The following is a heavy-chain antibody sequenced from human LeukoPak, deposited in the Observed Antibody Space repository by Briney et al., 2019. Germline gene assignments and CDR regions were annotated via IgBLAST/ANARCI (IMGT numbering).Heavy chain of an antibody. CDR3: ASLRLVVVPAARDFDY. D-gene: IGHD2-2*01. Sequence: GGSLRLSCAASGFTFSSYWMSWVRQAPGKGLEWVANIRQDGSEKYYVDSVKGRFTISRDNAKNSLYLQMNSLRAEDTAVYYCASLRLVVVPAARDFDYWGQGTLVTVSS. CDR2: IRQDGSEK. J-gene: IGHJ4*02. CDR1: GFTFSSYW. V-gene: IGHV3-7*01.